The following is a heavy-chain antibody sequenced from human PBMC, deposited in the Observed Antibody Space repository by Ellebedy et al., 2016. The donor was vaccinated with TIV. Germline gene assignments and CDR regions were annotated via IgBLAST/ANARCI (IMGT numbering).Heavy chain of an antibody. V-gene: IGHV3-21*01. CDR3: AALLVGATD. J-gene: IGHJ4*02. CDR1: GFPFSSYS. D-gene: IGHD1-26*01. CDR2: ISSSSYI. Sequence: GESLKISCASSGFPFSSYSMNWVRQAPGKGLEWVSSISSSSYIYYANLVKGRFNISRDNAKNSLYLQMNSLSAEDTAVYYCAALLVGATDWGQGNLVTVSS.